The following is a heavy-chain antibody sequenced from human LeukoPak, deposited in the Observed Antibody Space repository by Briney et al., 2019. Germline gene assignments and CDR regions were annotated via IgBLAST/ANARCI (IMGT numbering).Heavy chain of an antibody. CDR1: GGSFSGYY. CDR3: ARGSIFGLHDWFDP. Sequence: SETLSLTCAVYGGSFSGYYWSWIRQPPGKGLEWIGEINHSGSTNYNPSLKSRVTISVDTSKNQFSLKLSSVTAADTAVYYCARGSIFGLHDWFDPWGQGTLVTVSS. CDR2: INHSGST. V-gene: IGHV4-34*01. J-gene: IGHJ5*02. D-gene: IGHD3-3*01.